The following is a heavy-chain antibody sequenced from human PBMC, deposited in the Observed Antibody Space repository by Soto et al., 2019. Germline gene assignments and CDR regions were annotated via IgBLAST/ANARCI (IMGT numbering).Heavy chain of an antibody. CDR3: ASSQEMLATRNEYYYYYGMDV. CDR1: GGTFSSYT. D-gene: IGHD5-12*01. J-gene: IGHJ6*02. V-gene: IGHV1-69*02. Sequence: SVKVSCKASGGTFSSYTISWVRQAPGQGLEWMGRIIPILGIANYAQKFQGRVTITADKSTSTAYMELSSLRSEDTAVYYCASSQEMLATRNEYYYYYGMDVWGQGTTVTVSS. CDR2: IIPILGIA.